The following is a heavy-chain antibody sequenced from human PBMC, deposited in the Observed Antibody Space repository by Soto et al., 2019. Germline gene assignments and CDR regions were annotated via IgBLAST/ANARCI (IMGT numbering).Heavy chain of an antibody. Sequence: QITLKESGPTLVKPTQTLTLTCTFSGFSLSTSGVDVGWIRQPPGKALEWLALIYWDDDKRYKPSLKSRLTITKGTSRNQVVLTMTNMDPLDTATYYCAHGRPYSNSPEYFFDYWGQGTLVTVSS. CDR2: IYWDDDK. J-gene: IGHJ4*02. CDR1: GFSLSTSGVD. V-gene: IGHV2-5*02. CDR3: AHGRPYSNSPEYFFDY. D-gene: IGHD6-6*01.